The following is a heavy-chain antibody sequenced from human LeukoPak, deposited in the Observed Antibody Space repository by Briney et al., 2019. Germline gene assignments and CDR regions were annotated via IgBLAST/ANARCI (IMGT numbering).Heavy chain of an antibody. V-gene: IGHV4-39*07. CDR2: LYYSGST. CDR1: GGSISSYSYY. J-gene: IGHJ4*02. CDR3: ARLKKLAAAIDY. D-gene: IGHD6-13*01. Sequence: SETLSLTCTVSGGSISSYSYYWGWIRQPPGKGLEWIGSLYYSGSTYYNPSLKSLVTISVDTSKNQLSLKLSSVTAADTAVYYCARLKKLAAAIDYWGQGTLVTVSS.